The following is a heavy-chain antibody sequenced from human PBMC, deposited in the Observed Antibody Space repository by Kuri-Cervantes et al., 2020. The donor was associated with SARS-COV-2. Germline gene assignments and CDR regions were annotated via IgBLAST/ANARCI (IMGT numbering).Heavy chain of an antibody. Sequence: GGSLRLSCAASGFTFSSYGMHWVRQAPGKGLEWVSSISSSSSYIYYADSVKGRFTISRDNAKNSLYLQMNSLRAEDAAVYYCARGGYCTNGVCYTPPYYYYGMDVWGQGTTVNRLL. D-gene: IGHD2-8*01. V-gene: IGHV3-21*01. CDR1: GFTFSSYG. CDR2: ISSSSSYI. J-gene: IGHJ6*02. CDR3: ARGGYCTNGVCYTPPYYYYGMDV.